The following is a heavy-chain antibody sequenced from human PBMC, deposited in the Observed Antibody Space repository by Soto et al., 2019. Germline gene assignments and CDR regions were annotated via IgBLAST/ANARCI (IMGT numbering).Heavy chain of an antibody. CDR1: GGSIISYY. CDR3: ARHRRDIVVVPAGESKGYCSVGSCYNAFDI. J-gene: IGHJ3*02. Sequence: SETLSLTCTVYGGSIISYYWSWILQPPGKGLEWIGYIYYSGSTNYNPSLKSRVTISVDTSKNQFSLKLSSVPAADTAVYYCARHRRDIVVVPAGESKGYCSVGSCYNAFDIWGQGTMVTVSS. CDR2: IYYSGST. D-gene: IGHD2-15*01. V-gene: IGHV4-59*08.